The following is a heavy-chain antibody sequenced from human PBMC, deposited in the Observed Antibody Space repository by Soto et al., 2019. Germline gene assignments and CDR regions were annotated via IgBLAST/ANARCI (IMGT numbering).Heavy chain of an antibody. CDR2: IIPIFGTA. CDR1: GGTFSSYA. CDR3: ERDRSITMVRGVYYFDY. D-gene: IGHD3-10*01. J-gene: IGHJ4*02. Sequence: QVQLVQSGAEVKKPGSSVKVSCKASGGTFSSYAISWVRQAPGQGLEWMGGIIPIFGTANYAQKFQGRVTITADESTSTAYMELSSLRSEDTAVYYCERDRSITMVRGVYYFDYWGQGTLVTVSS. V-gene: IGHV1-69*01.